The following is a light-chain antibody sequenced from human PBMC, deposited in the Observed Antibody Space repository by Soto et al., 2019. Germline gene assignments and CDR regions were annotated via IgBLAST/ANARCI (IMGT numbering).Light chain of an antibody. CDR1: TSDIGGYNY. CDR2: EVS. CDR3: SSYTSSGTYVV. V-gene: IGLV2-14*01. Sequence: QSALTQPASVSGSPGQSISISCTGITSDIGGYNYVSWYQHHPGKAPKLMIFEVSSRPSGVSNRFSGSKSGNTASLSISGLQAEDEADYYCSSYTSSGTYVVFGGGTKVTVL. J-gene: IGLJ3*02.